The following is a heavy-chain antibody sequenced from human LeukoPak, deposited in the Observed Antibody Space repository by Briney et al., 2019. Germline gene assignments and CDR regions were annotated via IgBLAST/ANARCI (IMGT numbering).Heavy chain of an antibody. CDR1: GYTFTGYY. Sequence: ASVKVSCKASGYTFTGYYMHWVRQAPGHGLEWMGWINPNSGGTNYAQKFQGRVTMTRDTSISTAYMELSRLRSDDTAVYYCAGPTTYYYGSGSYGGDAFDIWDQGTMVTVSS. CDR3: AGPTTYYYGSGSYGGDAFDI. J-gene: IGHJ3*02. CDR2: INPNSGGT. V-gene: IGHV1-2*02. D-gene: IGHD3-10*01.